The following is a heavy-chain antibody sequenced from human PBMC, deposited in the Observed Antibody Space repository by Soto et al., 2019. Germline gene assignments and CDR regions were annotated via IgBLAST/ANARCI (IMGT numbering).Heavy chain of an antibody. CDR1: GYSFISYD. V-gene: IGHV1-8*01. CDR2: MNPNSGNT. J-gene: IGHJ5*02. D-gene: IGHD6-6*01. Sequence: QVQLVQSGAEVKKPGASVKVSCKASGYSFISYDINWVRQATGQGLEWMGWMNPNSGNTGYAQKFQGRVTMTRNTSISTAYMELSSLRSEDTAVYHCARGREYSRTVDPWGQGTLVTVSS. CDR3: ARGREYSRTVDP.